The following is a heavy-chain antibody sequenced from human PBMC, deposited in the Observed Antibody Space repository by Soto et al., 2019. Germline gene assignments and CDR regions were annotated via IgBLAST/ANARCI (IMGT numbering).Heavy chain of an antibody. CDR3: ANVPIWCSSTSCYTEGFDF. D-gene: IGHD2-2*02. J-gene: IGHJ4*02. V-gene: IGHV3-23*01. CDR2: ISAGGST. Sequence: GGSLRLSCTASGFTFSDYAMSWVRQPPGKGLEWVSVISAGGSTYYADSVKGRFTVSRANSKNTLYLQMNSLRAEDTAVYYCANVPIWCSSTSCYTEGFDFWGQGTLVTVSS. CDR1: GFTFSDYA.